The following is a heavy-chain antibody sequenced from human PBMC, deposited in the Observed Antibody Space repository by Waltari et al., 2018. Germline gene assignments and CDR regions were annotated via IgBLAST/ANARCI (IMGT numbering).Heavy chain of an antibody. CDR1: GFNVSDKY. V-gene: IGHV3-53*02. D-gene: IGHD1-1*01. CDR2: LYSGGAS. J-gene: IGHJ2*01. CDR3: ATKMGTGAGYLDL. Sequence: EVQLVETGGGLSQPGESLRLSCVASGFNVSDKYMDWVRQAPGKGLEWVEVLYSGGASTYVDSVRGRFTITRDDSKNILFLQMNNLRADDSAVYYCATKMGTGAGYLDLWGRGTLVTVSS.